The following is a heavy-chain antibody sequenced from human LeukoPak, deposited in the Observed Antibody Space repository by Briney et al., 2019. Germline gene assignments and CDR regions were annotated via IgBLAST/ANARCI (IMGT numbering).Heavy chain of an antibody. CDR3: ARDDYGDYVGWFDP. CDR2: ISAYNGNT. D-gene: IGHD4-17*01. Sequence: ASVKVSCKASGYTFTSYGISWVRQAPGQGLEWMGWISAYNGNTNYAQKLQGRVTMTTDTSTSTAYMELRSLRSDDAAVYYCARDDYGDYVGWFDPWGQGTLVTVSS. CDR1: GYTFTSYG. J-gene: IGHJ5*02. V-gene: IGHV1-18*01.